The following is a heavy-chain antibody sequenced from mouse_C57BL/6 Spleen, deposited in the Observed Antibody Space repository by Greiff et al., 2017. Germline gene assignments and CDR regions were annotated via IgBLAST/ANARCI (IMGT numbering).Heavy chain of an antibody. J-gene: IGHJ1*03. CDR3: TRDVYGNHDGYFDV. Sequence: QVQLKQSGAELVRPGASVTLSCKASGYTFTDYEMHWVKQTPVHGLEWLGAIDPETGGTAYNQKFKGQAILTADKSYSTAYMERRSLTSEDSAVYYCTRDVYGNHDGYFDVWGTGTTVTVSS. V-gene: IGHV1-15*01. D-gene: IGHD2-10*02. CDR1: GYTFTDYE. CDR2: IDPETGGT.